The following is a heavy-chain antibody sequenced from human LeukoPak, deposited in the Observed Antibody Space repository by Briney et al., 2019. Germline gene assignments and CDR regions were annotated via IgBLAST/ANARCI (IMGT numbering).Heavy chain of an antibody. Sequence: GGSLRLSCTASVFTFGDYAMSWVRQAPGKGLEWVGFIRSKAYGGTTEYAASVKGRFTISRDDSKSIAYLQMNSLKTEDTAVYYCTRADDYGAHFDYWGQGTLVTVSS. CDR2: IRSKAYGGTT. J-gene: IGHJ4*02. D-gene: IGHD4-17*01. V-gene: IGHV3-49*04. CDR3: TRADDYGAHFDY. CDR1: VFTFGDYA.